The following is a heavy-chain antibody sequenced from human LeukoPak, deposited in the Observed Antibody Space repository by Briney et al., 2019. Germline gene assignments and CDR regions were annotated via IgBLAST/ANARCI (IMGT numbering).Heavy chain of an antibody. V-gene: IGHV1-18*01. J-gene: IGHJ5*01. D-gene: IGHD2-15*01. CDR2: INVRNGNT. CDR1: DYTFNSDG. Sequence: ASVKVSCKTSDYTFNSDGFTWVRQAPAKGLEWMGWINVRNGNTDYAHKFQGRVAMTRDTSTNTAYMDLRSLRPDDTAIYYCPNRGLQLYDSWGQGTLVTVSS. CDR3: PNRGLQLYDS.